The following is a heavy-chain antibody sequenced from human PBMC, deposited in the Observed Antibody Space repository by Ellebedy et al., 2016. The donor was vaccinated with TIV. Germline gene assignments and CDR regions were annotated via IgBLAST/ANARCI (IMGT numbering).Heavy chain of an antibody. V-gene: IGHV4-39*01. CDR1: GGAISSTSYY. Sequence: SETLSLTCAVSGGAISSTSYYWGWIRQPPGKGLEWIGSIYYSGSTHYNPSLKSRVTLSVDTSKNQFSLKLNSVTAADTAVYYCARRPVVIGNWFDPWGQGTLVTVSS. CDR2: IYYSGST. J-gene: IGHJ5*02. CDR3: ARRPVVIGNWFDP. D-gene: IGHD3-22*01.